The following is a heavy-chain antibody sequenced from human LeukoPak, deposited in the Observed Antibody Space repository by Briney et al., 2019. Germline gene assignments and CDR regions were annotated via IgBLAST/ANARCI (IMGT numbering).Heavy chain of an antibody. CDR2: IYYSGST. J-gene: IGHJ6*03. V-gene: IGHV4-59*01. Sequence: PSETLSLTCTVSGGSISSYYWSWIRQPPGKGLEWIRYIYYSGSTNYNPSLKSRVTISVDTSKNQFSLKLSSVTAADTAVYYCARGGEQWLAYYYYYMDVWGKGTTVTIS. CDR1: GGSISSYY. CDR3: ARGGEQWLAYYYYYMDV. D-gene: IGHD6-19*01.